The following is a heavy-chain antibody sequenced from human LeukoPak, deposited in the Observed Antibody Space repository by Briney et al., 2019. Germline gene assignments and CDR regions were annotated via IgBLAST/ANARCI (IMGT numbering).Heavy chain of an antibody. V-gene: IGHV4-34*01. CDR2: INHSGST. Sequence: PSETLSLTCAVYGGSFSGYYWSWIRQPPGKGLEWIGEINHSGSTNYNPSLKSRVTISVDTPKNQFSLKLSSVTAADTAVYYCARGRAPGAAGREYYYYYYGMDVWGQGTTVTVSS. CDR1: GGSFSGYY. D-gene: IGHD6-13*01. CDR3: ARGRAPGAAGREYYYYYYGMDV. J-gene: IGHJ6*02.